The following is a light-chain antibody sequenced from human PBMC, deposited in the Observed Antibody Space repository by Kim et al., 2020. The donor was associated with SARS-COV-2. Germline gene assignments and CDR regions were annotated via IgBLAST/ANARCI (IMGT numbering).Light chain of an antibody. CDR1: SSNIGIDY. CDR2: RNN. J-gene: IGLJ2*01. CDR3: AAWDDSLSVVV. V-gene: IGLV1-47*01. Sequence: GQRVTISCSESSSNIGIDYLYWYQQLPGTAPKLLIYRNNQRPSGVPDRFSGSKSGTSASLAISGLRSEDEAGYYCAAWDDSLSVVVFGGGTQLTVL.